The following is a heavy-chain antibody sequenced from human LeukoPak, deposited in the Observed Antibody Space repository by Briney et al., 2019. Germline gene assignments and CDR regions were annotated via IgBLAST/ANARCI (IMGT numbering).Heavy chain of an antibody. Sequence: GGSLRLSCVGSGFTFSRYWLNWVRQAPGKGLEWVANMNQDGSEIYYLDSVKGRFTISRDNAKNTLYLQMNSLRAEDTAVYYCARDAVDTANAVWGQGTTVTVSS. CDR3: ARDAVDTANAV. D-gene: IGHD5-18*01. CDR1: GFTFSRYW. V-gene: IGHV3-7*01. CDR2: MNQDGSEI. J-gene: IGHJ6*02.